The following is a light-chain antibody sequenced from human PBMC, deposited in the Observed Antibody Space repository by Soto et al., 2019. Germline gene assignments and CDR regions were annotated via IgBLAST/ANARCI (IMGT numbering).Light chain of an antibody. CDR1: SSDVGSYNL. CDR3: CSYAGSSTFAFYV. Sequence: ITISCTGTSSDVGSYNLVSWHQQHPGKAPKLMIYEVSKRPSGVSNRFSGSKSGNTASLTISGLQAEDEADYYCCSYAGSSTFAFYVFGTGTKVTVL. V-gene: IGLV2-23*02. J-gene: IGLJ1*01. CDR2: EVS.